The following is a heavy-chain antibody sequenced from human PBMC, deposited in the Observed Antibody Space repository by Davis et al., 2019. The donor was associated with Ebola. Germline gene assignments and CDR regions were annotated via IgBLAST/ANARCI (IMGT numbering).Heavy chain of an antibody. V-gene: IGHV1-69*13. CDR3: ARVSASITIFGVADEFDY. D-gene: IGHD3-3*01. CDR1: GGTFSSYA. J-gene: IGHJ4*02. Sequence: SVKVSCKASGGTFSSYAISWVRQAPGQGLEWMGGIIPIFGTANYAQKFQGRVTITADESTSTAYMELSSLRSEDTAVYYCARVSASITIFGVADEFDYWGQGTLVTVSS. CDR2: IIPIFGTA.